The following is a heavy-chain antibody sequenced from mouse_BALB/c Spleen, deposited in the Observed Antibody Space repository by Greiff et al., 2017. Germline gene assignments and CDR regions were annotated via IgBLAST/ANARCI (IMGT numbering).Heavy chain of an antibody. J-gene: IGHJ4*01. Sequence: VQLKQSGPELVKPGASVKIPCKASGYTFTDYNMDWVKQSHGKSLEWIGDINPNNGGTIYNQKFKGKATLTVDKSSSTAYMELRSLTSEDTAVYYCAREDGNYYYAMDYWGQGTSVTVSS. V-gene: IGHV1-18*01. D-gene: IGHD2-1*01. CDR2: INPNNGGT. CDR3: AREDGNYYYAMDY. CDR1: GYTFTDYN.